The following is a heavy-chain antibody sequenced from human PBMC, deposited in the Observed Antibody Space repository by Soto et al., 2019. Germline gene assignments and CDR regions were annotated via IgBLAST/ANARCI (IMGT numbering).Heavy chain of an antibody. CDR1: GGSFKTYY. J-gene: IGHJ6*02. V-gene: IGHV4-34*01. CDR3: ASGAGAASSGSWYYYGMDV. D-gene: IGHD3-10*01. Sequence: SETLSLTCVVYGGSFKTYYWSWIRQPPGKGLEWIGEINHSGSANFNRSLKSRVTRSVDTSKKHFSRHLTSVTAADTAVYYCASGAGAASSGSWYYYGMDVWGQGTTVTVSS. CDR2: INHSGSA.